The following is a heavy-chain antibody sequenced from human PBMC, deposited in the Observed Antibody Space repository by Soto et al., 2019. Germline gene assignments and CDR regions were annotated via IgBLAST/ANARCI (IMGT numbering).Heavy chain of an antibody. CDR3: ARNPGGAARLEPYYYYYYGMDV. D-gene: IGHD6-6*01. V-gene: IGHV3-21*01. Sequence: GGSLRLSCAASGFTFSSYSMNWVRQAPGKGLEWVSSISSSSSYIYYADSVKGRFTISRDNAKNSLYLQMNSLRAEDTAVYYCARNPGGAARLEPYYYYYYGMDVWGQGTTVTVSS. J-gene: IGHJ6*02. CDR1: GFTFSSYS. CDR2: ISSSSSYI.